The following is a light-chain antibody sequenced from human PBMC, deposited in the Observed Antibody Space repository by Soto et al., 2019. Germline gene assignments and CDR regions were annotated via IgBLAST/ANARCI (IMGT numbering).Light chain of an antibody. J-gene: IGKJ5*01. Sequence: EIVMTQSPGTLSVSPGEGATLFCRASQSVRTKLAWYQQRAGQAPRLLMYGASTRATGIPDRFSGSGSGTEFTLTIISLQSEDFAVYYCQQYNSGPPITFGQGTRLEIK. V-gene: IGKV3-15*01. CDR3: QQYNSGPPIT. CDR1: QSVRTK. CDR2: GAS.